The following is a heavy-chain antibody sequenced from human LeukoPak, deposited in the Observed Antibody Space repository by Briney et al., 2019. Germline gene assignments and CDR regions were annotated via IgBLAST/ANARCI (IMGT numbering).Heavy chain of an antibody. CDR3: ARDPLVPRCDY. J-gene: IGHJ4*02. V-gene: IGHV1-69*04. CDR1: GGTFSSYA. D-gene: IGHD2-8*02. CDR2: IIPILGIA. Sequence: GASVKVSCKASGGTFSSYAISWVRQAPGQGLEWMGRIIPILGIANYAQKFQGRVTITADKSTSTAYMELSSLRSEDTAVYYCARDPLVPRCDYWGQGTLVTVSS.